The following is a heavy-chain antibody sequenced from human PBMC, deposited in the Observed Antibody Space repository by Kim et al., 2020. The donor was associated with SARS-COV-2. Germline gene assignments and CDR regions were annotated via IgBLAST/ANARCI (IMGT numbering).Heavy chain of an antibody. CDR3: ARSLYDFWREGDYDYYFRDL. Sequence: GGSLRLSCAASGFTFSSYGMHWVRQAPGKGLEWVAVIWYDGSNKYYADSVKGRFTISRDNSKNTLYLQMNSLRAEDTAVYYCARSLYDFWREGDYDYYFRDLWGQETTVTVS. D-gene: IGHD3-3*01. CDR2: IWYDGSNK. V-gene: IGHV3-33*01. J-gene: IGHJ6*02. CDR1: GFTFSSYG.